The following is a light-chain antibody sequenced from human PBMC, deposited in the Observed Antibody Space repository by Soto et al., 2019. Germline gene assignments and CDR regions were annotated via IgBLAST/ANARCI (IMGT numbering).Light chain of an antibody. Sequence: QSALTQPRSVSGSPGQSVTISCTGTSSDVGGYNYVSWYQQHPGKAPKLMIYDVGKRPSGVPDRFSGSKSGNTASLTISGLQAEDEADYYCCSYAGRYTYVFGTGTRSPS. CDR1: SSDVGGYNY. V-gene: IGLV2-11*01. J-gene: IGLJ1*01. CDR3: CSYAGRYTYV. CDR2: DVG.